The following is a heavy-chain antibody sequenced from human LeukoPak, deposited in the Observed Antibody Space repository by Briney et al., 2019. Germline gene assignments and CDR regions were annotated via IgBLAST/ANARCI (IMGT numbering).Heavy chain of an antibody. Sequence: SETLSLTCTISRGSFGSYHWSWVRQPPGKGLEWIGSVYHTGATNYNPSLKTRLTISVQLSKNQFFLKLNSMTAADTALYYCARHDRGNSMALDPFDLWGHGTMVTVSS. CDR2: VYHTGAT. J-gene: IGHJ3*01. D-gene: IGHD5-24*01. CDR3: ARHDRGNSMALDPFDL. V-gene: IGHV4-59*08. CDR1: RGSFGSYH.